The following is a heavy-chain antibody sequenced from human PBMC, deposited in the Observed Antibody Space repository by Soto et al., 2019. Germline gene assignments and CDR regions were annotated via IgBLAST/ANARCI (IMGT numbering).Heavy chain of an antibody. CDR2: VYHTGIT. D-gene: IGHD3-3*01. CDR3: ARDFAYFDS. J-gene: IGHJ4*02. CDR1: GGSFKSGSYS. Sequence: SETLSLTCTVSGGSFKSGSYSWSWIRQPPGKGLEWIGYVYHTGITSYNPSLKSPVSISMDTSKNQFSLNLDSVTAADTAVYFCARDFAYFDSWGQGTLVTVSS. V-gene: IGHV4-61*01.